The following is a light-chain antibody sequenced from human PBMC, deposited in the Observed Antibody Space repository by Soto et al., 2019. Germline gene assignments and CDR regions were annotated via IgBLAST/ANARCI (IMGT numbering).Light chain of an antibody. Sequence: VLTPTPISSPVTLGQPASISGRTSQRLVHSDGNTYLSWLQQRPCQPPRLLIYQVSNRFSGVPDRFSGIGAGTDVTLKISRGEVEDVGIYSCIQLSHFPRTFGQGTTVEI. J-gene: IGKJ1*01. V-gene: IGKV2-24*01. CDR3: IQLSHFPRT. CDR1: QRLVHSDGNTY. CDR2: QVS.